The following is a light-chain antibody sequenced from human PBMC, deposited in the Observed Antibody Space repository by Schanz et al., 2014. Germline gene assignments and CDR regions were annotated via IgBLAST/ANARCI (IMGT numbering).Light chain of an antibody. V-gene: IGLV1-44*01. J-gene: IGLJ2*01. CDR3: QSYDSSLRVV. CDR1: SSNIGSTT. Sequence: QSVLTQPPSASGTPGQRVTISCSGSSSNIGSTTVNWYQQLPGTAPKLLIYSSNQRPSGVPDRFSGSKSGTSASLAITGLQAEDEADYYCQSYDSSLRVVFGGGTKVTVL. CDR2: SSN.